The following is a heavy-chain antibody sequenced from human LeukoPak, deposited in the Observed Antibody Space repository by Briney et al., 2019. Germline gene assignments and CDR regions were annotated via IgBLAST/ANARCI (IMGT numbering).Heavy chain of an antibody. D-gene: IGHD3-10*01. CDR1: GGXISSYY. V-gene: IGHV4-59*08. Sequence: SETLSLTCTVSGGXISSYYCSWIRQPPGKGLEWIGYIYYSGSTNYNPSLKSRVTISVDTSKNQFSLKLSSVTAADTAVYYCARVVRGSWYFDYWGQGTLVTVSS. J-gene: IGHJ4*02. CDR2: IYYSGST. CDR3: ARVVRGSWYFDY.